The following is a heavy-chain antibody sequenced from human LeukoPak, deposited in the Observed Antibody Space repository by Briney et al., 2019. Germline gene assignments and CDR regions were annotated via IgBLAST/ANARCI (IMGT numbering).Heavy chain of an antibody. D-gene: IGHD1-7*01. CDR3: TTDEDWNYARKDV. CDR1: GFTFNYAW. J-gene: IGHJ6*02. Sequence: GGSLRLSCAASGFTFNYAWMSWVRQVPGKGLEWVGQTVSEIDGGTTDYAAPVKGRFTISRDDSKGTLYLQMNSLKIEDTAVYYCTTDEDWNYARKDVWGQGATVIVSS. CDR2: TVSEIDGGTT. V-gene: IGHV3-15*04.